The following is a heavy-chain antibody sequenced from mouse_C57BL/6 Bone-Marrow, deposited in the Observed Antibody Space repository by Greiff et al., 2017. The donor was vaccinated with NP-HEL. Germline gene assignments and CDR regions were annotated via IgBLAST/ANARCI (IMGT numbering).Heavy chain of an antibody. D-gene: IGHD2-1*01. CDR1: GFTFSDYG. Sequence: DVHLVESGGGLVQPGGSLKLSCAASGFTFSDYGMAWVRQAPRKGPEWVAFISNLAYSIYYADTVTGRFTISRENAKNTLYLEMSSLRSEDTAMYYCAREGGLLRRAMDYWGQGTSVTVSS. V-gene: IGHV5-15*01. CDR2: ISNLAYSI. CDR3: AREGGLLRRAMDY. J-gene: IGHJ4*01.